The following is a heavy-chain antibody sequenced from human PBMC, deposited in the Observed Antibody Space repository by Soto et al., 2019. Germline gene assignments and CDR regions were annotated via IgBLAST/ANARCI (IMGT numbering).Heavy chain of an antibody. CDR2: IHHSGST. J-gene: IGHJ4*02. CDR3: ARYDYGSGDDYNIDY. D-gene: IGHD3-10*01. CDR1: GASIISMNW. V-gene: IGHV4-4*02. Sequence: QVQLQESGPGLVKPSGTLSLTCAVSGASIISMNWWSWVRQPPGKGLEWIGEIHHSGSTNYNPSLMSRVTISVDKSKNQFSLKLTSVTPADTAEYYCARYDYGSGDDYNIDYWGQGTLVTVSS.